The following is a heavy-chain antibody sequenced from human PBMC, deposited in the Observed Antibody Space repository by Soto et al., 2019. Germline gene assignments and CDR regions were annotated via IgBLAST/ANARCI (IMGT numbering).Heavy chain of an antibody. CDR3: ALSSYSYYFDL. J-gene: IGHJ4*02. CDR2: IWYDGSDK. V-gene: IGHV3-33*08. CDR1: GFTFSSYG. D-gene: IGHD4-4*01. Sequence: GRSLRLSCAASGFTFSSYGMHWVRQAPGKGLEWVAVIWYDGSDKYYAYSVKGRFTISRDNSKNTLYLQMNSLRAEDTAVYSCALSSYSYYFDLWGQGTLVTVSS.